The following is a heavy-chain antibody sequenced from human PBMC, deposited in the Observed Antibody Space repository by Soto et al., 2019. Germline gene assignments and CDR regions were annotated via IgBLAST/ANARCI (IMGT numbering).Heavy chain of an antibody. D-gene: IGHD1-1*01. CDR1: GFTFSSYW. Sequence: PGGSLRLSCAASGFTFSSYWMHWVRQAPGEGLVWVSYIKPDGSRTKDADSVKGRFTISRGNARNTLYLRMNSLRAEDTAVYYCARDNNWSYDSWGRGTLVTVYS. J-gene: IGHJ4*02. CDR2: IKPDGSRT. V-gene: IGHV3-74*03. CDR3: ARDNNWSYDS.